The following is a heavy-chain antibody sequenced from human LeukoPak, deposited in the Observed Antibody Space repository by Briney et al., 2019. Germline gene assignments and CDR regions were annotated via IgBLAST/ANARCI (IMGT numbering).Heavy chain of an antibody. CDR1: GYTFTGYY. D-gene: IGHD1-26*01. J-gene: IGHJ4*02. Sequence: ASVKVSCKASGYTFTGYYMHWVRQAPGQGLEWMGIINPSGGSTSYAQKFQGRVTMTRDTSTSTVYMELSSLRSEDTAVYYCARTSGTKGFDYWGQGTLVTVSS. CDR2: INPSGGST. V-gene: IGHV1-46*01. CDR3: ARTSGTKGFDY.